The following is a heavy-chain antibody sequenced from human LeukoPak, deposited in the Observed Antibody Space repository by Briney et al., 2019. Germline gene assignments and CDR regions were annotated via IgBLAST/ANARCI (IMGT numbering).Heavy chain of an antibody. CDR2: ISGSGGTT. Sequence: GGSLRLSCAASGFTFTSYAMSCVRQAPGKGLEWVSTISGSGGTTYYADSVKGRFTISRDNSKNTLYLQMNSLRAEDTAVYYCAKGLGYSYGSNFDYWGQGTLVTVSS. V-gene: IGHV3-23*01. CDR1: GFTFTSYA. D-gene: IGHD5-18*01. CDR3: AKGLGYSYGSNFDY. J-gene: IGHJ4*02.